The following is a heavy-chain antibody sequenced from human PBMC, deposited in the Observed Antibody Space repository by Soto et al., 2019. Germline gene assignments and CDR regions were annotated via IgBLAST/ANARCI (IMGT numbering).Heavy chain of an antibody. Sequence: ASVKVSCKTSGYTFTTYYIHWVRQAPGQGLEWMGLINPRSGNTPYAQNFQGRVAVTRDTSTSTVYMELSGLRSDDMAVYYCARSSMTGPTTLVDYWGQGTLVTVSS. CDR3: ARSSMTGPTTLVDY. CDR2: INPRSGNT. J-gene: IGHJ4*02. CDR1: GYTFTTYY. V-gene: IGHV1-46*01. D-gene: IGHD1-26*01.